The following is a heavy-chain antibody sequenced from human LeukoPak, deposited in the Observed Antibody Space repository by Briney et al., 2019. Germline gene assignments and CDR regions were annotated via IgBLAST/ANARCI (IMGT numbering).Heavy chain of an antibody. Sequence: GASVKVSCKASGGTFSSYAISWVRQAPGQGLEWMGGIIPIFGTANYAQKFQGRVTITADESTSTAYMELSSLRSEDTAVYYCARGPYYYDSSGEYYYYYYMDVWGKGTTVTISS. V-gene: IGHV1-69*13. CDR2: IIPIFGTA. J-gene: IGHJ6*03. D-gene: IGHD3-22*01. CDR3: ARGPYYYDSSGEYYYYYYMDV. CDR1: GGTFSSYA.